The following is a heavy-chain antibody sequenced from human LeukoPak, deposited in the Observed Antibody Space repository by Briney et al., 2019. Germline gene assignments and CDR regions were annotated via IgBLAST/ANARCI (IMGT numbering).Heavy chain of an antibody. CDR2: ISWNSGTI. D-gene: IGHD3-10*01. CDR1: GFTFDDYA. J-gene: IGHJ4*02. CDR3: AKQGLLYFGENYYFDY. Sequence: GGSLRLSCAASGFTFDDYAMHWVRQAPGKGLKWVSGISWNSGTIGYADSVKGRFTISRDNAKNSLYLQMNSLRAEDTALYYCAKQGLLYFGENYYFDYWGQGTLVTVSS. V-gene: IGHV3-9*01.